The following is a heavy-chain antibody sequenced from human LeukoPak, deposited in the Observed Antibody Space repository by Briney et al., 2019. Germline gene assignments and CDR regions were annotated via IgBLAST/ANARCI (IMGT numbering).Heavy chain of an antibody. D-gene: IGHD1-26*01. J-gene: IGHJ4*02. CDR1: GFTFDDYA. CDR2: ISWNSGSI. CDR3: ARGPVFEWEQYFDY. Sequence: GRSLRLSCAASGFTFDDYAMHRVRQAPGKGLEWVSGISWNSGSIGYADSVKGRFTISRDNAKNSLYLQMNSLRAEDTAVYYCARGPVFEWEQYFDYWGQGTLVTVSS. V-gene: IGHV3-9*01.